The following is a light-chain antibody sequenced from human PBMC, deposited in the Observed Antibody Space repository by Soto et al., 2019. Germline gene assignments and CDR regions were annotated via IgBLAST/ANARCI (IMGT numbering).Light chain of an antibody. CDR1: QSVGTR. Sequence: EILLTQSPDTLSLSPGERPTLSCRAAQSVGTRLAWYQHKTGQAPRLHIYGASSRATGIPDRFSGSGSGTDFTLTISRLEPEDFAVYYCQQYGSSPRTFGQGTKVDIK. CDR2: GAS. J-gene: IGKJ1*01. V-gene: IGKV3-20*01. CDR3: QQYGSSPRT.